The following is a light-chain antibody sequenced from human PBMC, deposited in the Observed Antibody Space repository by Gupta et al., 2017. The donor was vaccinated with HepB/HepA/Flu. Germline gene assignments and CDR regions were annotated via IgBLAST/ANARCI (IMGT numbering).Light chain of an antibody. V-gene: IGKV4-1*01. CDR2: WAS. CDR3: QQYYDIPIT. Sequence: DIVMTQSLDSLAVSLGERATINCKSSQNLLYANNKDYLAWYQKKPGQPPKLLISWASTRESGVPDRFSGSGSRTDFTLTISGLQADDVAVYYCQQYYDIPITFGQGTRLEIK. J-gene: IGKJ5*01. CDR1: QNLLYANNKDY.